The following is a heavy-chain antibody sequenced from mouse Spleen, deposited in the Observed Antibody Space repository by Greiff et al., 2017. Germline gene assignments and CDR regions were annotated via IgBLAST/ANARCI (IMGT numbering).Heavy chain of an antibody. V-gene: IGHV1-26*01. J-gene: IGHJ2*01. CDR1: GYTFTDYY. Sequence: VQLQQSGPELVKPGASVKISCKASGYTFTDYYMNWVKQSHGKSLEWIGDINPNNGGTSYNQKFKGKATLTVDKSSSTAYMELRSLTSEDSAVYYCARPYDGYYFDYWGQGTTLTVSS. CDR2: INPNNGGT. CDR3: ARPYDGYYFDY. D-gene: IGHD2-3*01.